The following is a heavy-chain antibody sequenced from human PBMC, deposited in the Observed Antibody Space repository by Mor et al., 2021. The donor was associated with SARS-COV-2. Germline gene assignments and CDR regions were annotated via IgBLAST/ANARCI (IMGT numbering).Heavy chain of an antibody. Sequence: QGLEWMGIINPNTGGTLYAQRFQDRVTMTRDTSLTTVYMQLTSLKSEDTAMYYCAREAAHQALDYWGPGTLVTVST. CDR3: AREAAHQALDY. CDR2: INPNTGGT. J-gene: IGHJ4*02. D-gene: IGHD6-25*01. V-gene: IGHV1-46*01.